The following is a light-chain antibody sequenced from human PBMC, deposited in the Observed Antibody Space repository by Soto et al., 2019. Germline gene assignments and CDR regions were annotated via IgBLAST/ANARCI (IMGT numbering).Light chain of an antibody. V-gene: IGKV3-11*01. J-gene: IGKJ3*01. Sequence: EIVLTQSPATLSLSPGERATLSCRASQSISSYLAWYQQKLGQAPRLLIYDASNSATGIPARFSGSGSGTDFTLTISSLEPEDFAVYYCQQRSNWPPTFGPGTRVDVK. CDR1: QSISSY. CDR3: QQRSNWPPT. CDR2: DAS.